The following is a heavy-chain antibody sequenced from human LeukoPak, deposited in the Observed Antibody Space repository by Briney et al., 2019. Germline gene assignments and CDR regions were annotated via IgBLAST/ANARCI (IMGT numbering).Heavy chain of an antibody. J-gene: IGHJ3*02. CDR1: GGSIRSNTNFWGWNSSNY. D-gene: IGHD5-18*01. CDR2: IHFSGTT. V-gene: IGHV4-39*01. Sequence: SETLSLTCTVSGGSIRSNTNFWGWNSSNYWGWIRQPPGKGLEWIGSIHFSGTTYYNPSLQSRLTISVDASKNQFSLKVTSVTATDMALYYCARQRDTASVGAFDIWGQGTMVTVSS. CDR3: ARQRDTASVGAFDI.